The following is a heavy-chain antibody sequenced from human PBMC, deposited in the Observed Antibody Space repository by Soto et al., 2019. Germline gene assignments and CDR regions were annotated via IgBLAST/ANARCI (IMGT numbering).Heavy chain of an antibody. CDR3: AKDRWARDSIDV. Sequence: PGGSLRLSCAASGFPFDDYGIHWVRQGPGKGLVWVSGITLNSATIGYAASVKGRFTISRDNAKNSLYLQMSSLTTEDTAVYYCAKDRWARDSIDVWGQGTTVTVSS. V-gene: IGHV3-9*01. CDR1: GFPFDDYG. J-gene: IGHJ6*02. CDR2: ITLNSATI.